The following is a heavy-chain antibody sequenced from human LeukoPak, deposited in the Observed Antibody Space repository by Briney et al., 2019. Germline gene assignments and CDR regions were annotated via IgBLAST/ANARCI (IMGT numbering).Heavy chain of an antibody. D-gene: IGHD1-26*01. J-gene: IGHJ4*02. CDR1: GDSIRSDY. Sequence: SETLSLTCSLSGDSIRSDYWSWIRQPPGKGLEWIGHIFFSGSTNYNASLKSRITMSVDTSKKQFSLRLSSVTAADTAVYYCAGVSSGSFANWGQGTLVTVAS. V-gene: IGHV4-59*01. CDR2: IFFSGST. CDR3: AGVSSGSFAN.